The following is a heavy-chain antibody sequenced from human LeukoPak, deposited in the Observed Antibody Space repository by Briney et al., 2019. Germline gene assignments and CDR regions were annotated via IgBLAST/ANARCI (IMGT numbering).Heavy chain of an antibody. D-gene: IGHD2-15*01. CDR2: IKQDGSEK. V-gene: IGHV3-7*01. J-gene: IGHJ4*02. CDR1: GFTFSSYW. Sequence: GGSLRLSCAASGFTFSSYWMTWVRQAPGRGLEWVANIKQDGSEKYYVDSVKGRFTISRDNAKDSLYLQMNSLRAEDTAVYYCASHCSGGSCYTTKPDYWGQGTLVTVSS. CDR3: ASHCSGGSCYTTKPDY.